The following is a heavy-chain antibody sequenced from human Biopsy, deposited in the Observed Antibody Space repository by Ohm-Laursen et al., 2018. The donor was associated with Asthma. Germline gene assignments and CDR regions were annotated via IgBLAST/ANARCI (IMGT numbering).Heavy chain of an antibody. J-gene: IGHJ4*01. CDR3: AKSADYYDSTDYLDF. D-gene: IGHD3-22*01. Sequence: RSLRLSCSASGFTFSSYGMDWVRQAPGKGLEWVSSISWNSGNIDYAVSVKGRFTISRDNAKNSLYLQMQSLRPEDTAFYYCAKSADYYDSTDYLDFWGRGTLVTVSS. CDR1: GFTFSSYG. CDR2: ISWNSGNI. V-gene: IGHV3-9*01.